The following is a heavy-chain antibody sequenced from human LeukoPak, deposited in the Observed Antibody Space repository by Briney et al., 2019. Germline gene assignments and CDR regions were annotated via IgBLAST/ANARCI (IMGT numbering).Heavy chain of an antibody. CDR3: AKLDQYCSSTSCYDAFDI. D-gene: IGHD2-2*01. CDR1: GFTFSSYG. J-gene: IGHJ3*02. CDR2: IRYDGSNK. V-gene: IGHV3-30*02. Sequence: GGSLRLSCAASGFTFSSYGMHWVRQAPGKGLEWVAFIRYDGSNKYYADSVKGRFSISRDNSKNTLYLQMNSLRAEDTAVYYCAKLDQYCSSTSCYDAFDIWGQGTMVTVSS.